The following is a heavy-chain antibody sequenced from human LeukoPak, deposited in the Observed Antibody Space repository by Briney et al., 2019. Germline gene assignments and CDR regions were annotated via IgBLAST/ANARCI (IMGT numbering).Heavy chain of an antibody. D-gene: IGHD2-15*01. CDR3: ARGSGPYDAFDI. J-gene: IGHJ3*02. CDR2: INHSGST. CDR1: GGSFSGYY. V-gene: IGHV4-34*01. Sequence: PSETLSLTCAVYGGSFSGYYWSWIRQPPGKGLEWIGEINHSGSTNYNPSLKSRVTISVDTSKNQFSLKLSSVTAADTAVYYCARGSGPYDAFDIWGQGTMVTVSS.